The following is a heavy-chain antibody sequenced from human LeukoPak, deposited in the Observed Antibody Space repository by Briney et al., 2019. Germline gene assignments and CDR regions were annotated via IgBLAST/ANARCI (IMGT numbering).Heavy chain of an antibody. V-gene: IGHV3-30*18. D-gene: IGHD3-22*01. Sequence: GGSLRLSCAASGFTFSSYGMHWVRQAPGKGLEWVAVVSTDGGSKYYADSVKGRFTISRDNSKNTLYLQMNSPRAEDTAVYYCAKVNYYESSGYYDYWGQGTLVTVSS. CDR3: AKVNYYESSGYYDY. CDR2: VSTDGGSK. CDR1: GFTFSSYG. J-gene: IGHJ4*02.